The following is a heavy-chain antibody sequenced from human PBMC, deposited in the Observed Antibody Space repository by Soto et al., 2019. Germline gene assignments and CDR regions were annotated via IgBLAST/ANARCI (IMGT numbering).Heavy chain of an antibody. CDR3: AKDRRGCSSTSCSFDY. V-gene: IGHV3-23*01. D-gene: IGHD2-2*01. CDR1: GFTFSSYS. Sequence: PGGSLRLSCAASGFTFSSYSMNWVRQAPGKGLEWVSAISGSGGSTYYADSVKGRFTISRDNSKNTLYLQMNSLRAEDTAVYYCAKDRRGCSSTSCSFDYWGQGTLVTVSS. CDR2: ISGSGGST. J-gene: IGHJ4*02.